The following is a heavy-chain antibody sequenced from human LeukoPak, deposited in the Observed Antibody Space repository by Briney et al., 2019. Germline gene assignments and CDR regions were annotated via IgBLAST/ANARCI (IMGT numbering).Heavy chain of an antibody. CDR1: GGTFSSYA. J-gene: IGHJ4*02. D-gene: IGHD6-6*01. V-gene: IGHV1-69*04. CDR2: IIPILGIA. Sequence: ASVKVSCKASGGTFSSYAISWVRQAPGQGLEWMGRIIPILGIANYAQKFQGRVTITADKSTSTAYMELSSLRSEDTAVYYCARHFAYSSSSYFDYWGQGSLVTVAS. CDR3: ARHFAYSSSSYFDY.